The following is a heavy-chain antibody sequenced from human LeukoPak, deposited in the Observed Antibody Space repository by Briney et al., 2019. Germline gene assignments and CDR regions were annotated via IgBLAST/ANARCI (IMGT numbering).Heavy chain of an antibody. CDR2: ISWDGGST. CDR3: AKSWSGSLAS. J-gene: IGHJ5*01. D-gene: IGHD3-3*01. V-gene: IGHV3-43*01. CDR1: GFTFDDYT. Sequence: GALGLSCAASGFTFDDYTMHWVRQAPGKGLEWVSLISWDGGSTYYADSVKGRFTISRDNSKNSLYLQMNSLRTEDTALYYCAKSWSGSLASWGQEPWSPSPQ.